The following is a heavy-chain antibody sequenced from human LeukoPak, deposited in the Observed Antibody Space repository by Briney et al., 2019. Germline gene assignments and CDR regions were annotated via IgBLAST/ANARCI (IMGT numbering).Heavy chain of an antibody. J-gene: IGHJ6*03. V-gene: IGHV4-59*11. CDR1: GGSISSHY. D-gene: IGHD3-22*01. CDR3: ARRATYYYDSSTYPVYYMDV. Sequence: SETLSLTCTVSGGSISSHYWTWIRQPPGKGLEWIGYIYYTGSTNYNPSLKSRVSISVDTSKNQFSLKLSSVTAADTAVYYCARRATYYYDSSTYPVYYMDVWGKGTTVTVSS. CDR2: IYYTGST.